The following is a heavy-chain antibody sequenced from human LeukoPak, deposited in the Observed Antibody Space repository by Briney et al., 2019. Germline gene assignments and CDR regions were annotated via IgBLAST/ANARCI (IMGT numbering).Heavy chain of an antibody. CDR1: GGSISSYY. CDR2: IYYSGST. Sequence: SETLSLTCTVSGGSISSYYWSWIRQPPGKGLEWIGYIYYSGSTNYNPSLKSRVTMSVDTSKNQFSLKLSSVTAADTAVYYCARDEGSFNYYGSGSANWFDPWGQGTLVTVSS. J-gene: IGHJ5*02. CDR3: ARDEGSFNYYGSGSANWFDP. V-gene: IGHV4-59*12. D-gene: IGHD3-10*01.